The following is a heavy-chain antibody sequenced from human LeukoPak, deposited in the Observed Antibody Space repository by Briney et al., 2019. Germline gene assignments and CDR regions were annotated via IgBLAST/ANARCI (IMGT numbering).Heavy chain of an antibody. V-gene: IGHV3-7*01. CDR2: IKQDGSKK. D-gene: IGHD3-10*01. J-gene: IGHJ4*02. Sequence: GGSLRLSCVASGFPFSSYWMTWVRQAPGKGLEWVANIKQDGSKKSYVDSVKGRFTISRDNAKNSLYLQMNSLRAEDTAVYYCASPDYYGSGSYHYWGQGTLVTVSS. CDR1: GFPFSSYW. CDR3: ASPDYYGSGSYHY.